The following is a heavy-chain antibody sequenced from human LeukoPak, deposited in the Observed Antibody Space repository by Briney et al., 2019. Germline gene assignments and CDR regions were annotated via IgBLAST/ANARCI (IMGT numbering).Heavy chain of an antibody. CDR1: GGSISSYD. D-gene: IGHD3-10*01. V-gene: IGHV4-4*07. CDR3: AKSNGYGLIDI. CDR2: IYTSGSP. Sequence: PSETLSLTCTVSGGSISSYDWSWIRQPAGQGLGWIGRIYTSGSPNYNPSLKSRVTISLDTSRNQFSLRLNSVTAADTAVYYCAKSNGYGLIDIWGQGTMVTVSS. J-gene: IGHJ3*02.